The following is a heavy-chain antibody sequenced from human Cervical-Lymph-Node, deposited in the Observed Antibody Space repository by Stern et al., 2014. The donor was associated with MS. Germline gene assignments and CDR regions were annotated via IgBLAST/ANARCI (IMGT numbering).Heavy chain of an antibody. Sequence: QVQLVESGPGLVKPSQTLSLTCTVSGGSISSGSDYWSWIRQPVGKGLEWIGRIPPSGTAYYTPSLKSRVTISTDTSRNQFSLELNSATAADTAIYYCASGYRIFDYWGQGILVTVSS. CDR3: ASGYRIFDY. D-gene: IGHD5-18*01. CDR2: IPPSGTA. V-gene: IGHV4-61*02. J-gene: IGHJ4*02. CDR1: GGSISSGSDY.